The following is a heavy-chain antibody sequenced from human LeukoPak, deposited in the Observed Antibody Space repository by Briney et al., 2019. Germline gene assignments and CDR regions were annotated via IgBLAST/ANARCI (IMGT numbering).Heavy chain of an antibody. Sequence: SETLSLTCAVYGGSFSGYYWSWIRQPPGKGLEWIGEINHSGSTNYNPSLKSRVTISVDTSKNQFSLKLSSVTAADTAVYYCTRRAWGGYYDILTGYYNRAFDIWGQGTMVTVSS. CDR2: INHSGST. V-gene: IGHV4-34*01. D-gene: IGHD3-9*01. CDR1: GGSFSGYY. CDR3: TRRAWGGYYDILTGYYNRAFDI. J-gene: IGHJ3*02.